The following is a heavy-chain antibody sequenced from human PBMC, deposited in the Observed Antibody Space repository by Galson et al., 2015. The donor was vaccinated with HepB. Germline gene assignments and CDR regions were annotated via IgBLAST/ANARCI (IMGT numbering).Heavy chain of an antibody. CDR1: GGTFSSYA. D-gene: IGHD6-6*01. J-gene: IGHJ4*02. Sequence: SVKVSCKASGGTFSSYAISWVRQAPGQGLEWMGRIIPILGIANYAQKFQGRVTITADKSTSTAYMELSSLRSEDTAVYYCARDQGIAAPAAFDYWGQGTLVTVSS. V-gene: IGHV1-69*04. CDR3: ARDQGIAAPAAFDY. CDR2: IIPILGIA.